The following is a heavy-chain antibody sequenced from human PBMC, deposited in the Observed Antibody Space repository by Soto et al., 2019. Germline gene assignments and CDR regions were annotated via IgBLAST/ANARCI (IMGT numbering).Heavy chain of an antibody. D-gene: IGHD3-10*01. V-gene: IGHV5-51*01. J-gene: IGHJ4*02. CDR3: ARQAYFGSGTYYSDY. CDR1: GYNFISYW. CDR2: IYPGDSDA. Sequence: GESLKISCKASGYNFISYWIAWARQMPGKGLEWMGIIYPGDSDATYSPSFEGQVTFSVDKSITTAYLQWISLKASDTAMYYCARQAYFGSGTYYSDYWGQGTQVTVSS.